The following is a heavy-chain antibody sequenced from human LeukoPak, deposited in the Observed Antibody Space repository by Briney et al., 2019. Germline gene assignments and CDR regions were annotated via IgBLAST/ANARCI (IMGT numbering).Heavy chain of an antibody. D-gene: IGHD6-19*01. V-gene: IGHV3-30*04. CDR2: ISFDGNNK. CDR3: ARDLRQWLVGNSAFDI. CDR1: GFTFSNYA. J-gene: IGHJ3*02. Sequence: GGSLRLSCTASGFTFSNYAIHWVRQAPGKGLEWVAVISFDGNNKYYADSVKGRFTVSRDNSKDTLYVQMNSLRAEDTALYYCARDLRQWLVGNSAFDIWGQGTMVTVSS.